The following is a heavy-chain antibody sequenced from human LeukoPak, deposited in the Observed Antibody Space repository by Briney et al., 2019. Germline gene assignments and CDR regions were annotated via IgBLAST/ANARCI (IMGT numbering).Heavy chain of an antibody. CDR2: IRSDGSDE. J-gene: IGHJ4*02. D-gene: IGHD5-18*01. V-gene: IGHV3-30*02. Sequence: QPGGSLRLSCVPSGFTFSSYGMHWVRQAPGKGLEWVAFIRSDGSDEHYADSVKGRFTISRDNSKNTLYLQMNSLRAEDTAVYYCAKDLSAWIQLWLDYWGQGTLVTVSS. CDR3: AKDLSAWIQLWLDY. CDR1: GFTFSSYG.